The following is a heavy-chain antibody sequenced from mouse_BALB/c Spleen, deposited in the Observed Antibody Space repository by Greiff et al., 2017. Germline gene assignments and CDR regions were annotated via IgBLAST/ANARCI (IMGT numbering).Heavy chain of an antibody. CDR2: ISTYYGDA. CDR3: ARGDYGTGYWYFDV. V-gene: IGHV1S137*01. D-gene: IGHD1-2*01. Sequence: VQLQQSGAELVRPGVSVKISCKGSGYTFTDYAMHWVKQSHAKSLEWIGVISTYYGDASYNQKFKGKATMTVDKSSSTAYMELARLTSEDSAIYYCARGDYGTGYWYFDVWGAGTTVTVSS. CDR1: GYTFTDYA. J-gene: IGHJ1*01.